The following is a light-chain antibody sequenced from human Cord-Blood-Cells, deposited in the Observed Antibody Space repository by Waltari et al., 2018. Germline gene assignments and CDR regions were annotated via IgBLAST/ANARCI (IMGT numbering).Light chain of an antibody. CDR3: CSSAGSSTWV. CDR2: EGS. Sequence: QYALTQPASVSGSPGQSRTISCTGTSSDVGGSNLVSWYQQHPGKAPKLMIYEGSKPPSWLSNCSSGSKSRNTASRTSSGLQAEDEADYYCCSSAGSSTWVFGGRPKLTVL. J-gene: IGLJ3*02. V-gene: IGLV2-23*01. CDR1: SSDVGGSNL.